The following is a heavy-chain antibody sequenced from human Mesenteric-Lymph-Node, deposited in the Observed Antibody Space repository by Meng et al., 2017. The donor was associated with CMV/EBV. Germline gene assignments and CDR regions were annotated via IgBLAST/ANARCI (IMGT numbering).Heavy chain of an antibody. CDR3: AGGIAAAGSRWFDP. V-gene: IGHV1-69*02. CDR2: IIPILGIA. J-gene: IGHJ5*02. CDR1: GGTFSSYT. D-gene: IGHD6-13*01. Sequence: QFQLVQSGAEGKKPGSSVNVPCKASGGTFSSYTISWVRQAPGQGLEWMGRIIPILGIANYAQKFKGRVTITADKSTSTAYMELSSLRSEDTAVYYCAGGIAAAGSRWFDPWGQGTLVTVSS.